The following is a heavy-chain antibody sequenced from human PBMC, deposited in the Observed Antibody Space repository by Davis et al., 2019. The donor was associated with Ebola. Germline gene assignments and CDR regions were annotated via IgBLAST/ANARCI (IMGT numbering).Heavy chain of an antibody. CDR2: IVGGGSST. CDR3: ARVPRYGDYAYDAFDI. J-gene: IGHJ3*02. V-gene: IGHV3-23*01. CDR1: GFSYSSYA. D-gene: IGHD4-17*01. Sequence: GESLKISCAASGFSYSSYAMSWVRQAPGKGLEWVSGIVGGGSSTSYADSVKGRFTISRDNAKNTLYLQMNSLRAEDAAVYYCARVPRYGDYAYDAFDIWGQGTMVTFSS.